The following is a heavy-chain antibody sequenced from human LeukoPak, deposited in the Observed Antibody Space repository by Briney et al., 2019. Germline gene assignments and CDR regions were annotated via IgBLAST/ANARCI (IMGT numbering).Heavy chain of an antibody. CDR3: ARYRSHRYSSSWYLDY. J-gene: IGHJ4*02. CDR2: IYYSGST. CDR1: GFTFSSYA. D-gene: IGHD6-13*01. V-gene: IGHV4-38-2*01. Sequence: GSLRLSCAASGFTFSSYAMSWVRQAPGKGLEWIGSIYYSGSTYYNPSLKSRVTISVDTSKNQFSLKLSSVTAADTAVYYCARYRSHRYSSSWYLDYWGQGTLVTVSS.